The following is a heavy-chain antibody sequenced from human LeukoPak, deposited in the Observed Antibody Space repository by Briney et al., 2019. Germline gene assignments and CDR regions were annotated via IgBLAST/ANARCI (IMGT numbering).Heavy chain of an antibody. J-gene: IGHJ4*02. Sequence: ASVKVSCKASGYTFTSYGISWVRQAPGQGLEWMGWISAYNGNTNYAQKLQGRVTMTTDTSTSTAYMELRSLRSDDTAVYYCARYEYYYGSGSYYRADYWGQGTLVTVSS. D-gene: IGHD3-10*01. CDR3: ARYEYYYGSGSYYRADY. CDR1: GYTFTSYG. CDR2: ISAYNGNT. V-gene: IGHV1-18*01.